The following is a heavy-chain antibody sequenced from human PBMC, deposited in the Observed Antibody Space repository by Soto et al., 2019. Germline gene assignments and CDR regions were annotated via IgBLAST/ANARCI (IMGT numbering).Heavy chain of an antibody. V-gene: IGHV3-23*01. CDR2: ISGSGGTT. J-gene: IGHJ3*02. Sequence: GGSLRLSCAASGFTFRNYAMSWVRQTPGMGLEWVSGISGSGGTTYDADSVKGRLTISRDNSKNTLFPQMNSLRAEDTAIYYCARKGPPRDAFDIWGQGTMVTVSS. CDR3: ARKGPPRDAFDI. CDR1: GFTFRNYA.